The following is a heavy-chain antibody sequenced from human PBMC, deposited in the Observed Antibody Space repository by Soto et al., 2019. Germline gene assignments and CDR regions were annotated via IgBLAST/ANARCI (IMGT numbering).Heavy chain of an antibody. Sequence: ASVKVSCKASGYTFTSYDINWVRQATGQGLEWMGWMNPNSGNTGYAQKFQGRVTMTRNTSISTAYMELSSLRSEDTAVYYRARGMGIVWGSYRLDPYWGQGTLVTVSS. CDR3: ARGMGIVWGSYRLDPY. J-gene: IGHJ4*02. D-gene: IGHD3-16*02. CDR1: GYTFTSYD. V-gene: IGHV1-8*01. CDR2: MNPNSGNT.